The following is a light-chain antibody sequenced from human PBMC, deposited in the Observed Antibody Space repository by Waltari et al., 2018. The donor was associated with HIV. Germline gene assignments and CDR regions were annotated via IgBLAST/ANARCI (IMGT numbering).Light chain of an antibody. CDR2: DVS. CDR3: NSYSTTYTPCV. J-gene: IGLJ1*01. V-gene: IGLV2-14*01. CDR1: SSDVGAYNY. Sequence: QSALTQPASVSGSPGQSITISCTGSSSDVGAYNYVSWYQQHPGKAPKLVIYDVSNRPSGVSNRVSGSKSGNTASLTISGLQTEDEADYYCNSYSTTYTPCVFGTGTRVTVL.